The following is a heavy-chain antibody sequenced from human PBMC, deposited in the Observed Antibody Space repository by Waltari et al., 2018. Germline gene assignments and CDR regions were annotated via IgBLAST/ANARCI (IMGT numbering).Heavy chain of an antibody. CDR3: ARLSLAAGHLIDY. V-gene: IGHV4-39*01. CDR1: GDSIRNSNYY. J-gene: IGHJ4*02. Sequence: QLQLQESGPGLVKPSETLSLTCTVSGDSIRNSNYYWGWIRQPPGKGLEWIGSIYYTKYTYYNPSIKSRVTLSLDTSKNQFSLSLNSVAAADTAVYYCARLSLAAGHLIDYWGQGTLVTVSS. D-gene: IGHD6-13*01. CDR2: IYYTKYT.